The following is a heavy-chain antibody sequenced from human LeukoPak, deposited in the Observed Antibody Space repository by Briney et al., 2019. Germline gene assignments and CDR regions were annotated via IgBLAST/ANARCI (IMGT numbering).Heavy chain of an antibody. CDR2: IKQDGSEK. J-gene: IGHJ4*02. V-gene: IGHV3-7*01. D-gene: IGHD1-26*01. CDR1: GFTFSSYE. Sequence: PGGSLRLSCAASGFTFSSYEMSWVRQAPGKGLEWVANIKQDGSEKYYVDSVKGRFTISRDNAKNSLYLQMNSLRAEDTAVYYCARFTGGVALDYWGQGTLVTVSS. CDR3: ARFTGGVALDY.